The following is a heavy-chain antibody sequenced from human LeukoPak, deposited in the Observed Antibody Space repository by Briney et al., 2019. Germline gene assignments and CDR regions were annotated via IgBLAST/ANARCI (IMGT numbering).Heavy chain of an antibody. CDR2: IYYSGST. V-gene: IGHV4-59*01. CDR1: GGPISSYY. CDR3: ARQKYYFDY. Sequence: SETLSLTCTVSGGPISSYYWSWIRQPPGKGLEWIGYIYYSGSTNYNPSLKSRVTISVDTSKNQFSLKLSSVTAADTAVYYCARQKYYFDYWGQGTLVTVSS. J-gene: IGHJ4*02.